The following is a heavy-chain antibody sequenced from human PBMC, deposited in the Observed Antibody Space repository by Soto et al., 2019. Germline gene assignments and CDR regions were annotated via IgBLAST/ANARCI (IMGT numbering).Heavy chain of an antibody. CDR3: ARDRYTRGSFDY. D-gene: IGHD1-1*01. Sequence: QVQLVQSGAEVKKPGASVKVSCKASGYTFTDYGITWVRQAPGQGLQWMVWINSYNGVTNNAHSFQGRVSMTTDTSTSTAYLELSSLRSDDTAVYYCARDRYTRGSFDYWGQGSLVTVSS. CDR1: GYTFTDYG. V-gene: IGHV1-18*01. CDR2: INSYNGVT. J-gene: IGHJ4*02.